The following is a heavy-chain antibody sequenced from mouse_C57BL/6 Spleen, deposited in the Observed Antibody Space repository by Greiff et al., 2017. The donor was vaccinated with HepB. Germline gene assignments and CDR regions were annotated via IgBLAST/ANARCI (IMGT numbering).Heavy chain of an antibody. CDR3: ARYGGYFDY. V-gene: IGHV5-16*01. Sequence: EVQLMESEGGLVQPGSSMKLSCTASGFTFSDYYMAWVRQVPEKGLEWVANINYDGSSTYYLDSLKSRFIISRDNAKNILYLQMSSLKSEDTATYYCARYGGYFDYWGQGTTLTVSS. CDR1: GFTFSDYY. D-gene: IGHD1-1*02. J-gene: IGHJ2*01. CDR2: INYDGSST.